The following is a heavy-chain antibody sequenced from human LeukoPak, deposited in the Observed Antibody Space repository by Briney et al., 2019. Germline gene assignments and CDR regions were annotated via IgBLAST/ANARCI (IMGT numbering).Heavy chain of an antibody. Sequence: PGGSLRLSCAASGFTVSSNYMSWVRQAREKGLEWVSVIYSGGSTYYADSVKGRFTISRDNSKNTLYLQMNSLRAGDTAVYYCARDEPSRGVPFDIWGQGTMVTVSS. CDR1: GFTVSSNY. CDR2: IYSGGST. CDR3: ARDEPSRGVPFDI. D-gene: IGHD1-14*01. V-gene: IGHV3-53*01. J-gene: IGHJ3*02.